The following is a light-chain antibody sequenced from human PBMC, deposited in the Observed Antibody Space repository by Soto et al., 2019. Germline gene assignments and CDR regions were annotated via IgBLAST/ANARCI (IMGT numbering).Light chain of an antibody. CDR1: SGSVSTTYY. J-gene: IGLJ2*01. CDR3: MLYLGGGFL. V-gene: IGLV8-61*01. CDR2: STT. Sequence: QAVVTQEPSLSVSPGGTVTLTCGLNSGSVSTTYYPSWYQQTPGQAPRTLIYSTTARSSGVPDRFSGSILGNKAALTITGAQADDECDYYCMLYLGGGFLFGGGTKVTVL.